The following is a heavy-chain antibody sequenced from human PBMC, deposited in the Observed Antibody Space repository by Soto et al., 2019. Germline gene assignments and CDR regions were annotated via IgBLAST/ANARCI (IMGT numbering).Heavy chain of an antibody. CDR1: GFTFSSYA. V-gene: IGHV3-23*01. J-gene: IGHJ6*02. CDR3: AKSVGCSGGSCYVPHLARNGMDV. CDR2: IGGSGGTT. D-gene: IGHD2-15*01. Sequence: EVQLLDSGGGLVRPGGSLRLSCAASGFTFSSYAMAWVRQAPGKGLECVSGIGGSGGTTYYAESVKGRFTISRDNSKNTLYLQMNSLRAEDTAVYYCAKSVGCSGGSCYVPHLARNGMDVWGQGTTVTVSS.